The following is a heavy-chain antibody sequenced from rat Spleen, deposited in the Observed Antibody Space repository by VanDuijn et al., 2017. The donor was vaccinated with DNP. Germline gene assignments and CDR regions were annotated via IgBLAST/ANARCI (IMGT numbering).Heavy chain of an antibody. CDR3: TRDYGYNYVSYYFDY. V-gene: IGHV2-34*01. J-gene: IGHJ2*01. CDR2: VRYNGET. CDR1: GFPLTSYG. Sequence: QVQLKESGPGLVQPSETLSLTCTVSGFPLTSYGVSWVRQSPGKGLEWMGRVRYNGETAYNSALKSRLSISRDTSKSQVFLKMNSLQTEDTAIYFCTRDYGYNYVSYYFDYWGQGVMVTVSS. D-gene: IGHD1-9*01.